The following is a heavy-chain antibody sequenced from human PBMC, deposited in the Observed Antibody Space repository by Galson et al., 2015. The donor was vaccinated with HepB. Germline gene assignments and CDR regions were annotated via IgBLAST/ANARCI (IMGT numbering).Heavy chain of an antibody. D-gene: IGHD3-22*01. Sequence: TLSLTCTVSGGSISSGGYYWSWIRQHPGKGLEWIGYIYYSGSTYYNPSLKSRVTISVDTSKNQFSLKLSSVTAADTAVYYCARDRAHYYDSSGYPPGWFDPWGQGTLVTVSS. CDR2: IYYSGST. CDR3: ARDRAHYYDSSGYPPGWFDP. J-gene: IGHJ5*02. CDR1: GGSISSGGYY. V-gene: IGHV4-31*03.